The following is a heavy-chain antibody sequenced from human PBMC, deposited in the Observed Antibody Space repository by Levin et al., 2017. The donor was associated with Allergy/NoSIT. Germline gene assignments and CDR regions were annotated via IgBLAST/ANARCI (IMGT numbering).Heavy chain of an antibody. CDR2: ISWNSGSI. CDR1: GFTFDDYA. D-gene: IGHD1-14*01. V-gene: IGHV3-9*01. Sequence: GGSLRLSCAASGFTFDDYAMHWVRQAPGKGLEWVSGISWNSGSIGYADSVKGRFTISRDNAKNSLYLQMNSLRAEDTALYYCAKASTTNPTYYYYYGMDVWGQGTTVTVSS. CDR3: AKASTTNPTYYYYYGMDV. J-gene: IGHJ6*02.